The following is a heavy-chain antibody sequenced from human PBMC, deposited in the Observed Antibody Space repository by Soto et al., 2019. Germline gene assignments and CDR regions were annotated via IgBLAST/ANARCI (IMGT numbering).Heavy chain of an antibody. CDR1: GFIFSNYD. CDR3: AKSRYSDSSGDFYDY. CDR2: IGGSGRTT. V-gene: IGHV3-23*01. Sequence: GGSLRLSCGASGFIFSNYDMHWVRQALGKGLEWVSGIGGSGRTTYYADSVKGRFTISRDNSNNTLFLQMNSLRAEDTAVYYCAKSRYSDSSGDFYDYWGQGTLVTVSS. D-gene: IGHD3-22*01. J-gene: IGHJ4*02.